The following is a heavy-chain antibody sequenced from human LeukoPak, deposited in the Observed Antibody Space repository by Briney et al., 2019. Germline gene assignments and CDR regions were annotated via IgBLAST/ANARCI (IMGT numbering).Heavy chain of an antibody. D-gene: IGHD3-3*01. CDR1: GGSISSFY. J-gene: IGHJ4*02. CDR2: IYYSGST. Sequence: SETLSLTCTVSGGSISSFYWSWIRQPPGKGLEWIGYIYYSGSTNYNPSLKSRVTISVDTSKNQFSLKLSSVTAADTAVYYCARSNFWSGYYTDWGQGTLVTVSS. V-gene: IGHV4-59*08. CDR3: ARSNFWSGYYTD.